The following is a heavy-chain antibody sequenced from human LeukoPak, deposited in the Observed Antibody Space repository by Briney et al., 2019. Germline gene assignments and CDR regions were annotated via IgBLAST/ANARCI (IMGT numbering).Heavy chain of an antibody. D-gene: IGHD3-22*01. CDR3: ARERNYYDSSGYYL. V-gene: IGHV1-2*02. Sequence: ASVKVSCKASGYTFTGYYMHWVRQAPGQGLERMGWINPNSGGTNYAQKFQGRVTMTRDTSISTAYMELSRLRSDDTAVYYCARERNYYDSSGYYLWGQGTLVTVSS. CDR1: GYTFTGYY. CDR2: INPNSGGT. J-gene: IGHJ4*02.